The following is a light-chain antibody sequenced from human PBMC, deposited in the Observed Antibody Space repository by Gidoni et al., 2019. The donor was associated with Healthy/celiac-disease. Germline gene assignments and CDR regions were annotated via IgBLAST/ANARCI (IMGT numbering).Light chain of an antibody. J-gene: IGKJ4*01. V-gene: IGKV3-20*01. CDR1: QSVSSSY. CDR2: GAS. Sequence: DIVLTQSPGTLSWSPGERATLSCRASQSVSSSYLAWYQQKPGQAPRLLIYGASSRATGIPDRFSGSGSGTDFTLTISRLEPEDFAVYYCQQYGSSPTTFXGXTKVEIK. CDR3: QQYGSSPTT.